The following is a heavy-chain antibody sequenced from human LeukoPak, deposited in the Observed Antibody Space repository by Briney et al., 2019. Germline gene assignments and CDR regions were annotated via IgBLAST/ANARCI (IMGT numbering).Heavy chain of an antibody. D-gene: IGHD3-22*01. CDR2: IYYSGST. CDR1: GGSISSGSYY. Sequence: PSETLSLTCTVSGGSISSGSYYWGWIRQPPGKGLEWIGSIYYSGSTYYNPSLKSRVTISVDTSKNQFSLKLSSVTAADTAVYYCARSRSGYRLFDCWGQGTLVTVSS. J-gene: IGHJ4*02. V-gene: IGHV4-39*07. CDR3: ARSRSGYRLFDC.